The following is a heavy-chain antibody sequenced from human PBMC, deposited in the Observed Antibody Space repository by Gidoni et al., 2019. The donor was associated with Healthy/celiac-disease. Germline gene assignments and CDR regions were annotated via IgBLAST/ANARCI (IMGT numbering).Heavy chain of an antibody. Sequence: EVQLLESGGGLVQPGGSLRLSCAASGFTFSSYAMSWVRQAPGKGLEWVSAISGSGGSTYYADSVKGRFTISRDNSKNTLYLQMNSLRAEDTAVYYCAKDVDYGDYVSDDYFDYWGQGTLVTVSS. D-gene: IGHD4-17*01. CDR2: ISGSGGST. V-gene: IGHV3-23*01. CDR1: GFTFSSYA. J-gene: IGHJ4*02. CDR3: AKDVDYGDYVSDDYFDY.